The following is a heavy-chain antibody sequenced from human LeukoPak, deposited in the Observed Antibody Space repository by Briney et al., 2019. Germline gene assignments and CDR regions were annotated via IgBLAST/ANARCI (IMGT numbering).Heavy chain of an antibody. V-gene: IGHV4-34*01. D-gene: IGHD2-2*02. J-gene: IGHJ6*03. CDR3: ARGGGYCSSTSCYRYYYYYYMDV. CDR2: INHSGST. Sequence: PSETLSLTCAVYGGSFSGYYWSWLRQPPGKGLEWIGEINHSGSTNYNPSLKSRVTISVDTSKNQFSLKRSSVTAADTAVYYCARGGGYCSSTSCYRYYYYYYMDVWGKGTTVTVSS. CDR1: GGSFSGYY.